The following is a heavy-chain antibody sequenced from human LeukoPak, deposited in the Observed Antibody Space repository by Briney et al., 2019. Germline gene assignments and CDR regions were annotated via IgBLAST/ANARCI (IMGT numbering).Heavy chain of an antibody. V-gene: IGHV4-34*01. J-gene: IGHJ4*02. Sequence: SETLSLTCAVSGGAFSNYFWTWIRQPPGKGLEWIAEINDSGSTNSNSSLRSRVAISLDTSKNQFSLRLTSVTAADTAVYYCARGQYCSTTTCYSARRYFDFSGQGTLVTVSS. CDR2: INDSGST. D-gene: IGHD2-2*01. CDR3: ARGQYCSTTTCYSARRYFDF. CDR1: GGAFSNYF.